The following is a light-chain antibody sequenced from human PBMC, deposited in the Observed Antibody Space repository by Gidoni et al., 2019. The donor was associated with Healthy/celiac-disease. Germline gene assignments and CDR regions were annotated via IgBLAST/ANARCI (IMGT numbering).Light chain of an antibody. V-gene: IGKV4-1*01. J-gene: IGKJ1*01. CDR1: QSVLYSSKNKNY. Sequence: TPSSDSLGGAPGERATLNCKSSQSVLYSSKNKNYLAWYQQKPGQPPKLLIYWASTRESGVPDRFSGSGSGTDFTLTISSLQAEDVAVYYCQQYYSTPRTFGQGTKVEIK. CDR3: QQYYSTPRT. CDR2: WAS.